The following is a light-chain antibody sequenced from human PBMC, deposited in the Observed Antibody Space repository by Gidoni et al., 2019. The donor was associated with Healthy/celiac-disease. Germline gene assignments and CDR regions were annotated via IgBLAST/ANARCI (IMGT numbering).Light chain of an antibody. CDR3: QQYNNWPAIT. J-gene: IGKJ5*01. CDR2: GAS. Sequence: EIVMPQSPATLSVSPGERATLSCRASQSVSSNLAWYQQKPGQAPRLLIYGASTRATGIPARCSGSGSGTEFTLTISSLQSEDFAVYYCQQYNNWPAITFGQGTRLEIK. V-gene: IGKV3-15*01. CDR1: QSVSSN.